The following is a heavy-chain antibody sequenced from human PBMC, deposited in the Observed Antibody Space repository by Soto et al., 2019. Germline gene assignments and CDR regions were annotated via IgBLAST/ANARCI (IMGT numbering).Heavy chain of an antibody. CDR2: IYPGDSDT. CDR1: GYSFTSYW. V-gene: IGHV5-51*01. D-gene: IGHD3-22*01. J-gene: IGHJ5*02. CDR3: PRHSRDGDDTSTYHDQFAP. Sequence: GESLKISCKGSGYSFTSYWIGWVRQMPGKGLEWMGIIYPGDSDTRYSPSFQGQVTISADKSISTAYLQWSSLKASDTAMYYCPRHSRDGDDTSTYHDQFAPWGQGHLVTVGS.